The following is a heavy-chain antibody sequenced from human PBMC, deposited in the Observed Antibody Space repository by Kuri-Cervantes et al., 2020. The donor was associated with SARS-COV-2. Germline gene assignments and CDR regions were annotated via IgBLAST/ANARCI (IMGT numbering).Heavy chain of an antibody. V-gene: IGHV3-21*01. D-gene: IGHD3-3*01. CDR2: ISSSSSYI. Sequence: GESMKISCAASGFTFSSYSMNWVRQAPGKGLAWVSSISSSSSYIYYADSVKGRFTISRDNAKNSLYLQINSLKPEDTAVYYCAKNHGGGYDFSIHFDTYFDYWGQGTLVTVSS. CDR1: GFTFSSYS. J-gene: IGHJ4*02. CDR3: AKNHGGGYDFSIHFDTYFDY.